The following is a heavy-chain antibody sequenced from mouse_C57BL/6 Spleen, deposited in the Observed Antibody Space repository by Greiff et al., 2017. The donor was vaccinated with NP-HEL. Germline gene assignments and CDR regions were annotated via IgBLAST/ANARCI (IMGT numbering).Heavy chain of an antibody. V-gene: IGHV1-69*01. J-gene: IGHJ1*03. CDR2: IDPSDSYT. D-gene: IGHD1-1*01. Sequence: VQLQQPGAELVMPGASVKLSCKASGYTFTSYWMHWVKQRPGQGLEWIGEIDPSDSYTNYNQKFKGKSTLTVDKSSSTAYMQLSSLTSEDSAVYYCARKGYYGSSRYFDVWGTGTTVTVSS. CDR3: ARKGYYGSSRYFDV. CDR1: GYTFTSYW.